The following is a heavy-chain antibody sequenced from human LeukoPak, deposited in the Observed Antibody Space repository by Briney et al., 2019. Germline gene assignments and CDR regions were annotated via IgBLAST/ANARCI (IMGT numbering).Heavy chain of an antibody. Sequence: GGSLRLSCAASGFIVSSNYMAWVRQAPGKGLEWVSVIYTGGSTYYTDSVKGRFTISRDNSKNTLYLQMNSLRAEDTALYYCARDTYYGSGRSFDYWGQGTLVTVSS. CDR2: IYTGGST. CDR3: ARDTYYGSGRSFDY. V-gene: IGHV3-66*01. J-gene: IGHJ4*02. D-gene: IGHD3-10*01. CDR1: GFIVSSNY.